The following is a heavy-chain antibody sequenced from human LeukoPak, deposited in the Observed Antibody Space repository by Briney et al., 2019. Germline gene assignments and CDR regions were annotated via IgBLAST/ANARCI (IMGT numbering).Heavy chain of an antibody. Sequence: PSGTPSLTCTVSGGSISDYYWSWVRQPAGTGLEWIGRVYTSGSTHYTPTLKSRVTMSVDTSKNQFSLKLSSVTAADTAVYYCARGFSSAIGWFDPWGQGTLGTVSS. CDR2: VYTSGST. CDR3: ARGFSSAIGWFDP. D-gene: IGHD6-19*01. CDR1: GGSISDYY. J-gene: IGHJ5*02. V-gene: IGHV4-4*07.